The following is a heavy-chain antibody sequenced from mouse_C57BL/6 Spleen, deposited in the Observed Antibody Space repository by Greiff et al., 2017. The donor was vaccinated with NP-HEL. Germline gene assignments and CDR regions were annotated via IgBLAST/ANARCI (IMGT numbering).Heavy chain of an antibody. V-gene: IGHV1-80*01. D-gene: IGHD2-5*01. CDR3: ARNDYSNYRLYFDV. CDR2: IYPGDGDT. CDR1: GYAFSSYW. Sequence: VQLQQSGAELVKPGASVKISCKASGYAFSSYWMNWVKQRPGKGLEWIGQIYPGDGDTNYNGKFKGKATLTADKSSSTAYMQLSSLTSDDSAVYFCARNDYSNYRLYFDVWGTGTTVTVSS. J-gene: IGHJ1*03.